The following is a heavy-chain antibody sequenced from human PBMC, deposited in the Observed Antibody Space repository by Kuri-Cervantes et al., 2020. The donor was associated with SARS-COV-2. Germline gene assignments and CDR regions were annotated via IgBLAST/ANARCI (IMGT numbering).Heavy chain of an antibody. V-gene: IGHV4-31*03. Sequence: LRLSCNVTGDSIGNGKYYWSWIRQRPGKGLEWIGYIYYTGGTYYSPSLNGRVTISVDTFKNQFSLKMTSLTAADTALYFCARGSTTSRYYFDYWGLGTLVTVSS. CDR2: IYYTGGT. D-gene: IGHD2/OR15-2a*01. CDR1: GDSIGNGKYY. J-gene: IGHJ4*02. CDR3: ARGSTTSRYYFDY.